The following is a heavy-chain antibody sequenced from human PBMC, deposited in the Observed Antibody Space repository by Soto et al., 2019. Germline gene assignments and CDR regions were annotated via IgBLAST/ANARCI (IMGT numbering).Heavy chain of an antibody. CDR3: ASGRGGWYFDF. CDR1: GNTFTRFA. D-gene: IGHD6-19*01. Sequence: QVQLVQSGAEVKRPGASVKVSCKASGNTFTRFALHWVRQAPAQRLEWLGWINAGTGQTKYSENFHDRVRITRDTSATTAYMELTSLRSEDTAVYYCASGRGGWYFDFWGQGTLVAVSS. J-gene: IGHJ4*02. CDR2: INAGTGQT. V-gene: IGHV1-3*01.